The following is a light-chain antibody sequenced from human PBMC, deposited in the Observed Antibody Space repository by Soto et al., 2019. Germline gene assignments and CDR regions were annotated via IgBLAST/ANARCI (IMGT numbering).Light chain of an antibody. J-gene: IGLJ2*01. CDR1: SCDVGGYNY. V-gene: IGLV2-14*01. CDR2: EIN. CDR3: HSYTSSSSAFV. Sequence: QSALTQPASVSGAPGQTITISCTGTSCDVGGYNYVPWYQQLPGTAPKLMIYEINNRPSGVSNRFSGSKSGTTASLAITGLQAEDEADYYCHSYTSSSSAFVFGSGTKLTVL.